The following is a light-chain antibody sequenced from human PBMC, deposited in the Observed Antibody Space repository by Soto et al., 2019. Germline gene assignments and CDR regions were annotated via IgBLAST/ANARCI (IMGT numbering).Light chain of an antibody. CDR2: RAS. Sequence: EIELTQSPGTLSLSPGERATLSCRASQSVSSNYLAWYQQKPGQAPKVLIYRASRRATGIPDRFSGSGSGTDFTLTISRLEPEDFAVYYCQQYGSSPLTFGGGTKVEIK. V-gene: IGKV3-20*01. CDR3: QQYGSSPLT. CDR1: QSVSSNY. J-gene: IGKJ4*01.